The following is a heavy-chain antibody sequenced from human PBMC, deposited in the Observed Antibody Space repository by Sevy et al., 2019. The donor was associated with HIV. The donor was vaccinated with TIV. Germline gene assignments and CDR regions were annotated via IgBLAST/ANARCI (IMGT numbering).Heavy chain of an antibody. CDR2: MSNSGTSI. CDR1: GFTFSAYA. J-gene: IGHJ4*02. Sequence: GGSLRLSCAASGFTFSAYAMNWVRQAPGKGLEWVSYMSNSGTSIYYADSVKGRFTISRDNSKNTLYLQMNSLRAEDTAMYYCARDPTIYASGWYYFDYWGQGTLVTVSS. D-gene: IGHD6-19*01. V-gene: IGHV3-48*03. CDR3: ARDPTIYASGWYYFDY.